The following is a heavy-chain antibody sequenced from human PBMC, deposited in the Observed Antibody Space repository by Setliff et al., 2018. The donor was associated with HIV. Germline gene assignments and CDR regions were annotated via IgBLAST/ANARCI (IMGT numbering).Heavy chain of an antibody. Sequence: SETLSLTCTVSGDYIGSRAYYWAWIRQPPGKGLGWIATIYYTGNSYYNPSLQSRVSISVDTSDNQFSLKLHSVSTSDRGVYFCARLGESGYDFRGFFDFWGPGMLVTVSS. V-gene: IGHV4-39*01. CDR2: IYYTGNS. CDR1: GDYIGSRAYY. J-gene: IGHJ4*02. D-gene: IGHD5-12*01. CDR3: ARLGESGYDFRGFFDF.